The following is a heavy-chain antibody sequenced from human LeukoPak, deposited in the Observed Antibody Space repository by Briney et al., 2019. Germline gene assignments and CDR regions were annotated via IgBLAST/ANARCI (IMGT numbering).Heavy chain of an antibody. J-gene: IGHJ5*02. CDR2: IYTSGST. D-gene: IGHD3-10*01. CDR3: ARDLLWFGESPNGGWFDP. V-gene: IGHV4-61*02. CDR1: GGSISTSNYY. Sequence: SETLSLTCTVSGGSISTSNYYWSWIRQPAGKGLEWIGRIYTSGSTNYNPSLKSRVTMSVDTSKNQFSLKLSSVTAADTAVYYCARDLLWFGESPNGGWFDPWGQGTLVTVSS.